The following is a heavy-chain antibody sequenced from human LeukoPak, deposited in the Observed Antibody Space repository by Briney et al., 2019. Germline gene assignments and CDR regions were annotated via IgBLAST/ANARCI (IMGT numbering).Heavy chain of an antibody. CDR1: GFTFSSYE. J-gene: IGHJ6*02. CDR3: ARSPHYFYGMDV. CDR2: ISSSGSTI. Sequence: GGSLRLSCAASGFTFSSYEMNWVRQAPGKGLEWVSYISSSGSTIYYADSVKGRFTISRDNAKNSLYLQMNSLRAEDTAVYYCARSPHYFYGMDVWGQGTTVTVSS. V-gene: IGHV3-48*03.